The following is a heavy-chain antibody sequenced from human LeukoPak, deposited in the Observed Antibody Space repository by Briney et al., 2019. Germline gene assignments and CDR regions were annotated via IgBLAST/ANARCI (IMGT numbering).Heavy chain of an antibody. J-gene: IGHJ6*03. V-gene: IGHV1-69*13. Sequence: TVKVSCKASGYTFTSYDINWVRQATGQGLEWMGGIIPIFGTANYAQKFQGRVTITADESTSTAYMELSSLRSEDTAVYYCARGHIVSDYYDSSGYPIYYYMDVWGKGTTVTISS. CDR3: ARGHIVSDYYDSSGYPIYYYMDV. CDR1: GYTFTSYD. D-gene: IGHD3-22*01. CDR2: IIPIFGTA.